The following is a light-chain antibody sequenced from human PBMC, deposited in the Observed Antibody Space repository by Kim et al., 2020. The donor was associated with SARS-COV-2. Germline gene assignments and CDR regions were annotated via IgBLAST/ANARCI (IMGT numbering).Light chain of an antibody. CDR3: QSADNSGTYVV. V-gene: IGLV3-25*03. Sequence: PGQTARMTCSGDALTKQYAYWYQQKPGQAPVLVIYKDSERPSGIPERLSGSSSGTTVTLTISGVQAEDEADYYCQSADNSGTYVVFGGGTQLTVL. CDR1: ALTKQY. CDR2: KDS. J-gene: IGLJ2*01.